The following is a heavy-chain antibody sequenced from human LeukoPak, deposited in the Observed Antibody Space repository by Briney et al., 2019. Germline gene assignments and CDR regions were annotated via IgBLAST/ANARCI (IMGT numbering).Heavy chain of an antibody. CDR1: GFTFSNNW. CDR2: ISADGSST. V-gene: IGHV3-74*01. CDR3: ARSYSGSFLY. Sequence: GGSLRLSCAASGFTFSNNWMHWVRQAPGKGLVWVSRISADGSSTSYADSVKGRFTISRDNAKNSLYLQMNSLRAEDTAVYYCARSYSGSFLYWGQGSLVTVSS. D-gene: IGHD1-26*01. J-gene: IGHJ1*01.